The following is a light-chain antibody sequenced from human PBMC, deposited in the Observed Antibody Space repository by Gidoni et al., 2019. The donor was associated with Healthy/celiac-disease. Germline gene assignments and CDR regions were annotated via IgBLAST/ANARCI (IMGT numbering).Light chain of an antibody. CDR3: LQYLHAPRT. V-gene: IGKV4-1*01. Sequence: DVVMTQSPDSLAVSLGERATINCTSSQSVLYSSNNKNYLAWYQHKPGQPPKLLILWASSLDSGVPDRFSGSGSWSDFALTINSLHAEDVSIYYCLQYLHAPRTFGQGTMVEI. J-gene: IGKJ1*01. CDR1: QSVLYSSNNKNY. CDR2: WAS.